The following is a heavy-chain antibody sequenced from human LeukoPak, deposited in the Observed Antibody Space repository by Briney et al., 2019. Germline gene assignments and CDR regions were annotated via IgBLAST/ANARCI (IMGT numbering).Heavy chain of an antibody. CDR3: ARAPYSAAYNWFDP. Sequence: GASVKVSCKASGYSFASYGISWVRQAPGQGLEWMGWINPYNGNTNYAQRLQGRVTMTTDTSTTTAYMELRSLTSDDTAVYYWARAPYSAAYNWFDPWGQGTLVTVSS. CDR1: GYSFASYG. J-gene: IGHJ5*02. V-gene: IGHV1-18*01. D-gene: IGHD2-2*01. CDR2: INPYNGNT.